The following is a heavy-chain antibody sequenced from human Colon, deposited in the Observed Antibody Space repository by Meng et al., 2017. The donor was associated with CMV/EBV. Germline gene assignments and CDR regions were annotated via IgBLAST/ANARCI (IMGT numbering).Heavy chain of an antibody. D-gene: IGHD2/OR15-2a*01. CDR1: GGSINSSPYY. J-gene: IGHJ4*02. Sequence: SETLSLTCIVSGGSINSSPYYWGWIRQSPGKGLEWIGGVYYTGTTIYNPSLKSRVPLSTDTSKNQFSLRLSSVTAADTAVYYCARGEGGVVIVPPAYWGQGTLVTVSS. V-gene: IGHV4-39*07. CDR2: VYYTGTT. CDR3: ARGEGGVVIVPPAY.